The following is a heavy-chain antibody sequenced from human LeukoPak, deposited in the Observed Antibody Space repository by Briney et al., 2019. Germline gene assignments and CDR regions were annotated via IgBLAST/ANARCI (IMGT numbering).Heavy chain of an antibody. V-gene: IGHV3-23*01. CDR1: GFTFSSYA. CDR2: ISGSGGST. D-gene: IGHD3-3*01. J-gene: IGHJ3*02. Sequence: GGSLRLSCAASGFTFSSYAMSWVRQAPGKGLEWVSAISGSGGSTYYADSVKGRLTTSRDNSKNTLYLQMNSLRAEDTAVYYCAREYYDFWSGAFDIWGQGTMVTVSS. CDR3: AREYYDFWSGAFDI.